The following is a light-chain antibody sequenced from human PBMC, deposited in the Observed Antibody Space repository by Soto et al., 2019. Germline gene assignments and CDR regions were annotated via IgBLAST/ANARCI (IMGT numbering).Light chain of an antibody. CDR3: QMYGSSVT. J-gene: IGKJ4*01. CDR1: QTISSGF. V-gene: IGKV3-20*01. CDR2: DAS. Sequence: EIVLTQSPGILYLSPGDRATLACRASQTISSGFLAWYQQKVGQAPRLLIYDASNRATGVPDRFSGSGSGTDFTLTISRMEPEDFAVYYCQMYGSSVTFGGGTKVDIK.